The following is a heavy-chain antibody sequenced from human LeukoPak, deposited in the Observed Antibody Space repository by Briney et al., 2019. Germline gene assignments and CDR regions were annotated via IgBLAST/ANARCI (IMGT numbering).Heavy chain of an antibody. CDR2: IIPIFGTA. J-gene: IGHJ3*02. D-gene: IGHD1-26*01. CDR1: GGTFISYA. CDR3: ARQLEYSGSSDAFDI. V-gene: IGHV1-69*13. Sequence: ASVKVSCKASGGTFISYAISWVRQAPGQGLEWMGGIIPIFGTANYAQKFQGRVTITADESTSTAYMELSSLRSEDTAVYYCARQLEYSGSSDAFDIWGQGTMVTVSS.